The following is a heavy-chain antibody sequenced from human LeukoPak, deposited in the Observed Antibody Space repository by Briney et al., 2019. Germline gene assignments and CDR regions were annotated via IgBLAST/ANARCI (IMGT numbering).Heavy chain of an antibody. CDR1: GGSISSSSYY. CDR2: IYYSGST. Sequence: SETLSLTCTVSGGSISSSSYYWGWIRQPPGKGLEWIGSIYYSGSTYYNPSLTSRVTISVDTSKNQFSLKLSSVTAADTAVYYCARRGLGGSYYFDYWGQGTLVTVSS. V-gene: IGHV4-39*01. D-gene: IGHD2-15*01. J-gene: IGHJ4*02. CDR3: ARRGLGGSYYFDY.